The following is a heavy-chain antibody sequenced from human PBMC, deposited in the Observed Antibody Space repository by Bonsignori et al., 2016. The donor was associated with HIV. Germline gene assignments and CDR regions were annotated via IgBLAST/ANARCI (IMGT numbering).Heavy chain of an antibody. V-gene: IGHV4-38-2*01. CDR2: IYHSGST. D-gene: IGHD5-12*01. CDR1: GYSISSGYY. J-gene: IGHJ6*03. CDR3: ARHARLDMDV. Sequence: SETLSLTCAVSGYSISSGYYWGWIRQPPGKGLEWIGSIYHSGSTYYNPSLKSRVTISVDTSKNQFSLKLSSVTAADTAVYYCARHARLDMDVWGKGTTVTVSS.